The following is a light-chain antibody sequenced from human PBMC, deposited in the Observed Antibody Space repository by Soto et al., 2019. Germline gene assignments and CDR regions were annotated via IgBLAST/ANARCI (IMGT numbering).Light chain of an antibody. CDR2: EVN. J-gene: IGLJ2*01. V-gene: IGLV2-8*01. Sequence: QSVLTQPPSASGSPGQSVTISCTGTSGDVGTYKYVSWYQQLPGQAPKLIIYEVNKRPSGVPDRFSGSKAGNTASLTVSGLQAEDEADYYCTSYAGSNNWIFGGGTKLTVL. CDR3: TSYAGSNNWI. CDR1: SGDVGTYKY.